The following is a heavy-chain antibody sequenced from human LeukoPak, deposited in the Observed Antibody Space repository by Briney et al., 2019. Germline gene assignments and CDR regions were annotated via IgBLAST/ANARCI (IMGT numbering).Heavy chain of an antibody. V-gene: IGHV4-34*01. D-gene: IGHD3-3*01. J-gene: IGHJ4*02. Sequence: PSETLSLTCAVYGGSFSGYYWSWIRQPPGKGLEWIGEINHSGSTNYNPSLKSRVTTSVDTSKNQFSLKLSSVTAADTAVYYCARGPDDFWSGYYTWFDYWGQGTLVTVSS. CDR3: ARGPDDFWSGYYTWFDY. CDR1: GGSFSGYY. CDR2: INHSGST.